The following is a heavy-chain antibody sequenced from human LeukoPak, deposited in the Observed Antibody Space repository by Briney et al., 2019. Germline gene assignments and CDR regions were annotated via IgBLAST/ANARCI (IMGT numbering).Heavy chain of an antibody. CDR3: ARDRGLAANWFDP. Sequence: ASVKVSCKASGGTFSSYAISWVRQAPGQGLEWMGGIIPIFGTATHAQKFQGRVTITTDESTSTAYMELSSLRSEDTAVYYCARDRGLAANWFDPWGQGTLVTVSS. D-gene: IGHD6-25*01. CDR2: IIPIFGTA. V-gene: IGHV1-69*05. CDR1: GGTFSSYA. J-gene: IGHJ5*02.